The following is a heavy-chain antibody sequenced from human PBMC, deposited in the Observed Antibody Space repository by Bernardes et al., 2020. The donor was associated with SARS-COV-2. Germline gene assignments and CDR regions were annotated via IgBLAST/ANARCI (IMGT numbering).Heavy chain of an antibody. CDR1: GFTSSSYS. Sequence: GRSLRLSCAASGFTSSSYSMNWVRQAPGKGLEWVSSISSSSSYIYYADSVKGRFTISRDNAKNSLYLQMNSLRAEDTAVYYCARARVVVAATSGYWGQGTLVTVS. CDR2: ISSSSSYI. CDR3: ARARVVVAATSGY. J-gene: IGHJ4*02. V-gene: IGHV3-21*01. D-gene: IGHD2-15*01.